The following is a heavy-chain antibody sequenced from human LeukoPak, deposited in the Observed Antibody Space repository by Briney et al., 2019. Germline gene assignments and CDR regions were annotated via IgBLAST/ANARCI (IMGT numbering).Heavy chain of an antibody. J-gene: IGHJ6*02. CDR2: IIPIFGTA. CDR1: GGTFSSYA. V-gene: IGHV1-69*13. Sequence: SVKVSCKASGGTFSSYAISWVRQAPGQGLEWMGGIIPIFGTANYAQKFQGRVTITADESTGTAYMELSSLRSEDTAVYYCARDESGGSGSYYNGENYYYYGMDVWGQGTTVTVSS. D-gene: IGHD3-10*01. CDR3: ARDESGGSGSYYNGENYYYYGMDV.